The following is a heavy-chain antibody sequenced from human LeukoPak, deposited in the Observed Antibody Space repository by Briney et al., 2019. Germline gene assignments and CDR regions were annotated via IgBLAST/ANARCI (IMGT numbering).Heavy chain of an antibody. CDR3: ARIVATPGGNNWFDP. CDR1: EGTFSDSA. CDR2: IIPILRSS. V-gene: IGHV1-69*06. Sequence: SVKVSCKASEGTFSDSAISWVRQAPGQGLEWMGGIIPILRSSTYAQRFQGRVTITADKSTSTAYMELSSLRSEDTAVYYCARIVATPGGNNWFDPWGQGTLVTVSS. J-gene: IGHJ5*02. D-gene: IGHD5-12*01.